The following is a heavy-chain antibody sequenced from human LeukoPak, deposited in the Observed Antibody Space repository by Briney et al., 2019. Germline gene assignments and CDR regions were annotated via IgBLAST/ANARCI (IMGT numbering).Heavy chain of an antibody. V-gene: IGHV3-23*01. CDR3: AKSLWGYDILTGLCFDY. CDR2: ISGSGGST. J-gene: IGHJ4*02. Sequence: PGGTLRLSCAASGFTFSSYGMSWVRQAPGKGLEWVSAISGSGGSTYYADSVKGRFTISRDNSKNTLYLQMNSLRAEDTAVYYCAKSLWGYDILTGLCFDYWGQGTLVTVSS. D-gene: IGHD3-9*01. CDR1: GFTFSSYG.